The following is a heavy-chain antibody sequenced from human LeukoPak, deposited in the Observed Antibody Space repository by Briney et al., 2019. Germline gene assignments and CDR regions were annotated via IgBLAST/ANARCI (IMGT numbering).Heavy chain of an antibody. CDR2: IYYSGST. D-gene: IGHD3-10*01. CDR3: ARHNKHPRIWLGGQSAVDY. V-gene: IGHV4-39*01. CDR1: GGSISSSSYY. J-gene: IGHJ4*02. Sequence: SETLSLTCTVSGGSISSSSYYWGWIRQPPGTGLEWIGSIYYSGSTYYNPSLKSRVTISVDTSKNQFSLKLSSVTAADTAVYYCARHNKHPRIWLGGQSAVDYWGQGTLVTVSS.